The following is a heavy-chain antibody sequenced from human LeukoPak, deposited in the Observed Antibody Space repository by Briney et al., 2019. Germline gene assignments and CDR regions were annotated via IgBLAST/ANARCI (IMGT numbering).Heavy chain of an antibody. CDR2: INAGNGNT. Sequence: EWMGWINAGNGNTKYSQKFQGRVTITRDTSASTAYMELSSLRSEDTAVYYCARTPQWLPDYWGQGTLVTVSS. D-gene: IGHD6-19*01. V-gene: IGHV1-3*01. CDR3: ARTPQWLPDY. J-gene: IGHJ4*02.